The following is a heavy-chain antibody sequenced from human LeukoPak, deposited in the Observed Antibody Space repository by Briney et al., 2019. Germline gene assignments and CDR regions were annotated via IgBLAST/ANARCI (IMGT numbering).Heavy chain of an antibody. D-gene: IGHD3-3*01. CDR2: IYHSGST. J-gene: IGHJ4*02. V-gene: IGHV4-4*02. CDR3: ASYLASGYFFFDY. CDR1: GGSISSSNW. Sequence: SGTLSLTCAVSGGSISSSNWWSWVRQPPGKGLEWIGEIYHSGSTNYNPSLKSRVTISVDKSKNQFSLKLSSVTAADTAVYYCASYLASGYFFFDYWGQGTLVTVSS.